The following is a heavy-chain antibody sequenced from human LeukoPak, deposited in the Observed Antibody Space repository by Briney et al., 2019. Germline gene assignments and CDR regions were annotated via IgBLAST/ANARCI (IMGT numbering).Heavy chain of an antibody. V-gene: IGHV3-7*03. CDR3: VRDQDEDRGSTTFDR. Sequence: GGSLRLSCAASGFTFSRYWMNWVRQAPGKGLEWVATIKGDGSELAYVDSVKGRFTISRDNTKNSLYLQLNSLRVEDTAFYYCVRDQDEDRGSTTFDRWGQGTLVTVSS. D-gene: IGHD1-26*01. J-gene: IGHJ4*02. CDR1: GFTFSRYW. CDR2: IKGDGSEL.